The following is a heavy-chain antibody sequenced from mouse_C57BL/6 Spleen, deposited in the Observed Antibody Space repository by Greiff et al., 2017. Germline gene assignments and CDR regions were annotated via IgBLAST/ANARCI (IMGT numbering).Heavy chain of an antibody. CDR1: GYTFTSYW. Sequence: QVQLKQPGAELVKPGASVKMSCKASGYTFTSYWITWVKQRPGQGLEWIGDIYPGSGSTNYNEKFKSKATLTVDTSSSTAYMQLSSLTSEDSAVYYCAREGAYYRGYFDYWGQGTTLTVSS. J-gene: IGHJ2*01. CDR2: IYPGSGST. CDR3: AREGAYYRGYFDY. D-gene: IGHD2-12*01. V-gene: IGHV1-55*01.